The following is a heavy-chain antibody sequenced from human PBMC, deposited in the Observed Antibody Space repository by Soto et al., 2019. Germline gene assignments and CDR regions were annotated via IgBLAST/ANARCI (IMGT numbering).Heavy chain of an antibody. J-gene: IGHJ4*02. Sequence: SQTLSLTCAISGVSVSSNSVAWNWLRQSPSRGLEWMGRTYYRSKWYNDSAVSVISQVTINTDTSKNQFSLQLNTVTPEDAAVYYCARALSKPYYFDYWGQGTLVTVSS. CDR3: ARALSKPYYFDY. CDR2: TYYRSKWYN. V-gene: IGHV6-1*01. CDR1: GVSVSSNSVA.